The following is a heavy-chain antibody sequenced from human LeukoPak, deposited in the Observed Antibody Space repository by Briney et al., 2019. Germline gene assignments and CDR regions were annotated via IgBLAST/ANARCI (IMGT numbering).Heavy chain of an antibody. J-gene: IGHJ5*02. CDR1: GYRFSPYW. V-gene: IGHV3-7*03. CDR3: TRENYVPDS. CDR2: ISDGGRAT. Sequence: PGGSLRLSCAASGYRFSPYWMSWVRQTPGKGLEWVASISDGGRATYYGDSVRGRFTISRDDARNSLFLQMNGLRAADTAVYYCTRENYVPDSWGQGTLVTVSS. D-gene: IGHD3-10*02.